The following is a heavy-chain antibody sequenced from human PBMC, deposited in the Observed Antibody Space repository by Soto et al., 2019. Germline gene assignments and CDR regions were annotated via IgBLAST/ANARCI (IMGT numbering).Heavy chain of an antibody. CDR3: ARDTTPSL. CDR1: GASISSYY. D-gene: IGHD1-1*01. Sequence: QVQLQESGPGLVKPSETLSLTCTVSGASISSYYWSWIRQPPGKGLEWIGYVYYRGSTNYNPSLKSRVTISVDTSKNQFSLKLSSVTAADTALYYCARDTTPSLWGQGTLVTVSS. V-gene: IGHV4-59*01. J-gene: IGHJ4*02. CDR2: VYYRGST.